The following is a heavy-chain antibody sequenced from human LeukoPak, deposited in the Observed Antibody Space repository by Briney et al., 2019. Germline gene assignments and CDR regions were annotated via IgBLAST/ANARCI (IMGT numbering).Heavy chain of an antibody. J-gene: IGHJ4*02. CDR2: ISPTSTYI. CDR1: GFTFSSYA. Sequence: GGSLRLSCTASGFTFSSYAINWVRQAPGKGLEWVSSISPTSTYIYYADSVRGRFTISRDNAKNSLYLQMNSLIDEDTAVYYCARGSITIGRYDYWGQGTLVTVSS. CDR3: ARGSITIGRYDY. V-gene: IGHV3-21*01. D-gene: IGHD3-10*01.